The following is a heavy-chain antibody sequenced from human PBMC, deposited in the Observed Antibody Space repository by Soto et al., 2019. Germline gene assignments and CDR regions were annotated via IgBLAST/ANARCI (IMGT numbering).Heavy chain of an antibody. CDR2: IYYSGST. Sequence: QVQLQESGPGLVKPSDTLSLTCAVSGYSISSSNWWGWIRQPPGKGLEWIGYIYYSGSTYYNPSLKSRVTMSVDTSKNQFSLKLSSVTAVDTAVYYCARIATMVLGVPSGYFDLWGRGTLVTVSS. CDR1: GYSISSSNW. V-gene: IGHV4-28*01. CDR3: ARIATMVLGVPSGYFDL. D-gene: IGHD3-10*01. J-gene: IGHJ2*01.